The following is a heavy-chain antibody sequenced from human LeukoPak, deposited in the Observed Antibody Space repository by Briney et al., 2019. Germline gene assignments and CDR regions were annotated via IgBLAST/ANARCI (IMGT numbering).Heavy chain of an antibody. D-gene: IGHD1-26*01. Sequence: ASVKVSCKVSGYTLTELSMHWVRQAPGQGLEWMGRIIPILGIANYAQKFQGRVTITADKSTSTAYMELSSLRSEDTAVYYCAREGGIVGATHWGQGTLVTVSS. CDR1: GYTLTELS. CDR3: AREGGIVGATH. J-gene: IGHJ4*02. V-gene: IGHV1-69*04. CDR2: IIPILGIA.